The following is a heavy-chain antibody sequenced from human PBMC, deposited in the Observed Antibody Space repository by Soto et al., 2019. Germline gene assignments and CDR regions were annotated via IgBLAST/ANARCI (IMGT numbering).Heavy chain of an antibody. V-gene: IGHV1-24*01. D-gene: IGHD2-2*01. CDR2: SDPEDGET. CDR1: GYTLTELS. CDR3: ATLTRIYCSSTSCYDTNYYYYGMDV. Sequence: ASVKVSCKVSGYTLTELSMHWVRQAPGKGLEWMGGSDPEDGETIYAQKFQGRVTMTEDTSTDTAYMELSSLRSEDTAVYYCATLTRIYCSSTSCYDTNYYYYGMDVWGQGTTVTVSS. J-gene: IGHJ6*02.